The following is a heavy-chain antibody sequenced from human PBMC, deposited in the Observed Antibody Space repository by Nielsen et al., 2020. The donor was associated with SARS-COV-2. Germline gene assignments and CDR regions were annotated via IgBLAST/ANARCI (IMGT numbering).Heavy chain of an antibody. CDR3: ARDAAYSRFDY. D-gene: IGHD4-11*01. V-gene: IGHV3-7*05. CDR1: GLIFSSSW. CDR2: INEDGSVV. J-gene: IGHJ4*02. Sequence: GGSLRLSCAASGLIFSSSWMVWVRQAPGKGLEWVANINEDGSVVNYVDSVKGRFTISRDNAGKSLYLQMNSLRAEDTAVHYCARDAAYSRFDYWGQGTLVTVSS.